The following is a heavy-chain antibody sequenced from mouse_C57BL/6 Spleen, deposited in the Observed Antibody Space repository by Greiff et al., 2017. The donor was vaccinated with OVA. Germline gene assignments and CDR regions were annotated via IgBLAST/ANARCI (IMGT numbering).Heavy chain of an antibody. V-gene: IGHV5-4*01. J-gene: IGHJ2*01. CDR1: GFTFSSYA. CDR2: ISDGGSYT. CDR3: ARDGEPYYFDY. Sequence: EVKVVESGGGLVKPGGSLKLSCAASGFTFSSYAMSWVRQTPEKRLEWVATISDGGSYTYYPDNVKGRFTISRDNAKNNLYLQMSHLKSEDTAMXYCARDGEPYYFDYWGQGTTLTVSS.